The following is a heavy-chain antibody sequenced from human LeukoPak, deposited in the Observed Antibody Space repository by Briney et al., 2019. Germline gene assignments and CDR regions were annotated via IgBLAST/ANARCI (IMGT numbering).Heavy chain of an antibody. V-gene: IGHV3-23*01. J-gene: IGHJ6*04. CDR2: LSTSGDNT. CDR3: ANDVGSSTTPDV. CDR1: GFTFNNYA. D-gene: IGHD2-15*01. Sequence: GGSLRLSCAASGFTFNNYAMNWVRQAPGKGLEWVSGLSTSGDNTYYTNSVKGRFTISRDNSKNTLYLQMNSLRAEDTAVYYCANDVGSSTTPDVWGKGTTVAVSS.